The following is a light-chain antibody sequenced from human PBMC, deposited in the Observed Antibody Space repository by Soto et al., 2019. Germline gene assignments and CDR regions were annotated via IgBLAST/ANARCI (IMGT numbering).Light chain of an antibody. Sequence: DIQMTQSPASLSASVGDRVTISCRASQNIDRNLNWYQQKPGKAPKLLIFNSASLQTGVPSRFSGSGSGTDFIFTISNLQPEDVATYFCQQSYSIPLTFGEGTKVEIK. CDR1: QNIDRN. V-gene: IGKV1-39*01. J-gene: IGKJ4*02. CDR2: NSA. CDR3: QQSYSIPLT.